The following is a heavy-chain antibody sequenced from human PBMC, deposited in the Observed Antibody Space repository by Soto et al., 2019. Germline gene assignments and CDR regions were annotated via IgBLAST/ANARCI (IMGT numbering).Heavy chain of an antibody. V-gene: IGHV4-59*08. J-gene: IGHJ4*02. CDR3: ARHIYGGFLAFDY. D-gene: IGHD4-17*01. CDR2: IYYSGST. Sequence: PSETLSLTCTVSGGSISSYYWSWIRQPPGKGLEWIGYIYYSGSTNYNPSLKSRVTISVDTSKNQFSLKLSSVTAADTAVYYCARHIYGGFLAFDYWGQGTLVTVSS. CDR1: GGSISSYY.